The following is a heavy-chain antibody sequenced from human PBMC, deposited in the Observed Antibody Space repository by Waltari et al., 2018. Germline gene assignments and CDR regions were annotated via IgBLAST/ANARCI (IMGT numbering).Heavy chain of an antibody. D-gene: IGHD3-10*01. CDR1: GFTFSSYA. J-gene: IGHJ4*02. Sequence: EVQLLESGGGLVQPGGSLRLSCAASGFTFSSYAMSWVSQAPGKGREWVSAISGSGGSAYYADSVKVRFTISRDNSKNTLYLQMNSLRAEDTAVYYCAKYSAPGSGSYYMTHFDYWGQGTLVTVSS. CDR3: AKYSAPGSGSYYMTHFDY. CDR2: ISGSGGSA. V-gene: IGHV3-23*01.